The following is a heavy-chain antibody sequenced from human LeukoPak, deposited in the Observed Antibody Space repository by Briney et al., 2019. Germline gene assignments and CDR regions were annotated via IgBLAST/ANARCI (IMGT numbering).Heavy chain of an antibody. D-gene: IGHD2-21*02. J-gene: IGHJ6*02. Sequence: GASVKVSCKASGGTFSSYAISWVRQAPGQGLEWMGRIIPILGIANYAQKFQGRVTITADKSTSTAYMELSSLRSEDTVVYYCARAYCGGDCYSSYYYGMDVWGQGTTVTVSS. CDR2: IIPILGIA. V-gene: IGHV1-69*04. CDR1: GGTFSSYA. CDR3: ARAYCGGDCYSSYYYGMDV.